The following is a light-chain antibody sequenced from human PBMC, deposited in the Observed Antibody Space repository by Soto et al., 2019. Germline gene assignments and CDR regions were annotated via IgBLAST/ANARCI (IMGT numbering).Light chain of an antibody. Sequence: QSVLTQPPSASGTPGQRVTISCSGSSSNTGSNAVYWYQQLPGTAPTLLIYSNNQRPSGVPDRFSGSKSGTSASLAISGLQSEDEADYYCAAWDVRLNDVVFGGGTKLTVL. V-gene: IGLV1-44*01. CDR3: AAWDVRLNDVV. J-gene: IGLJ2*01. CDR1: SSNTGSNA. CDR2: SNN.